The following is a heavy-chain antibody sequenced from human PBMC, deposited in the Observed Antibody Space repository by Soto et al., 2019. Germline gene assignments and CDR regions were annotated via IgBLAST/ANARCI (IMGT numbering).Heavy chain of an antibody. Sequence: PGESLKISCKGSGYSFTSYWIGWVRQMPGKGLEWMGIIYPGDSDTRYSPSFQGQVTVSADKSISTAYLQWSSLKASDTALYYCARRMRQQLVPGPFDYWGQGTLVTVSS. J-gene: IGHJ4*02. CDR3: ARRMRQQLVPGPFDY. D-gene: IGHD6-13*01. CDR2: IYPGDSDT. V-gene: IGHV5-51*01. CDR1: GYSFTSYW.